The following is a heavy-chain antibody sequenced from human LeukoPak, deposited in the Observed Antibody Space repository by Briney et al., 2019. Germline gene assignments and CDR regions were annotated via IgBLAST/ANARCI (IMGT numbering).Heavy chain of an antibody. CDR2: ISPYNGNT. CDR1: GYTFNSYG. D-gene: IGHD6-13*01. J-gene: IGHJ4*02. CDR3: ARAPRGSSTWYIVY. V-gene: IGHV1-18*01. Sequence: VKVSCKASGYTFNSYGISWVRQAPGQGLGWMGWISPYNGNTNYAQKFQGRVTMTTDTSTTTAYMELRSLGSDDTAVYYCARAPRGSSTWYIVYWGQGTLVTVSS.